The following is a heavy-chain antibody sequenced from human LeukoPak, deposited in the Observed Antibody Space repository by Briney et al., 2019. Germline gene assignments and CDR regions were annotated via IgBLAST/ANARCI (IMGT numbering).Heavy chain of an antibody. Sequence: ASVKVSCKASGYTFTSYYLHWVRQAPGQGLEWMGIINPSGGSTSYAQKLQGRVTMTRDTSTSTVYLELTSLRSEDTAVYYCARTVGSSYGFFDYWGQGTLVTVSS. D-gene: IGHD5-18*01. J-gene: IGHJ4*02. CDR1: GYTFTSYY. V-gene: IGHV1-46*04. CDR3: ARTVGSSYGFFDY. CDR2: INPSGGST.